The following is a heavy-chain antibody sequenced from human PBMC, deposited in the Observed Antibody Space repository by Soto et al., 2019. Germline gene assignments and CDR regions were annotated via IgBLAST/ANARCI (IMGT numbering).Heavy chain of an antibody. CDR1: GFTFRWFG. Sequence: PGGSLRLSCAGSGFTFRWFGMNWVRQAPGKGLEWVARISNDGSNEYYVDSVKGRFTISRDNSKNMLYLQMDSLRAEDTAVYYCAKSEVRGIIPYFVDYWGLGTLVTVTS. CDR3: AKSEVRGIIPYFVDY. CDR2: ISNDGSNE. D-gene: IGHD3-10*01. J-gene: IGHJ4*01. V-gene: IGHV3-30*18.